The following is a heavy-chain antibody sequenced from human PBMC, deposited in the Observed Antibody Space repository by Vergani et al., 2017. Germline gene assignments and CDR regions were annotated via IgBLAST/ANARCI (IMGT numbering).Heavy chain of an antibody. D-gene: IGHD3-22*01. Sequence: EVQLVESGGGLVKPGGSLRLSCAASGFTFSSYAMSWVRQAPGKGLEWVSAISGSGGSTYYADSVKGRFTISRDNSKNTLYLQMNSLRAEDTAVYYCAKPHGITMIVVVIPGYWGQGTLVTVSS. CDR3: AKPHGITMIVVVIPGY. J-gene: IGHJ4*02. V-gene: IGHV3-23*04. CDR1: GFTFSSYA. CDR2: ISGSGGST.